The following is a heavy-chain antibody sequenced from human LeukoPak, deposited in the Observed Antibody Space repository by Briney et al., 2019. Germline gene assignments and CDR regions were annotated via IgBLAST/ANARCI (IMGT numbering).Heavy chain of an antibody. D-gene: IGHD5-24*01. CDR2: ITSSSTYT. V-gene: IGHV3-21*01. J-gene: IGHJ4*02. Sequence: GGSLRLSCAASGFTFSHYSMNWVRQAPGKGLEWVSSITSSSTYTYYADSVKGRFTISRDNAKNSLYLQMNSLGAEDTAVYYCARAYGSRDGYNSDYWGQGTLVTVSS. CDR1: GFTFSHYS. CDR3: ARAYGSRDGYNSDY.